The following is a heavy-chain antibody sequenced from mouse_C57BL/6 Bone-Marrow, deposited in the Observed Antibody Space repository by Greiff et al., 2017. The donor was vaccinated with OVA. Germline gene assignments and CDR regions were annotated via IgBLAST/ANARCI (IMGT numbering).Heavy chain of an antibody. Sequence: QVQLQQPGAELVKPGASVKLSCKTSGYTFTSYWMHWVKQRPGPGLEWIGMIHPNSGSTNYNEKFKSKATLTVDKSSSTAYMQLSSLTSEDSAVYYCARGGFYYSNYVGWYFDVWGTGTTVTVSS. CDR3: ARGGFYYSNYVGWYFDV. J-gene: IGHJ1*03. D-gene: IGHD2-5*01. V-gene: IGHV1-64*01. CDR1: GYTFTSYW. CDR2: IHPNSGST.